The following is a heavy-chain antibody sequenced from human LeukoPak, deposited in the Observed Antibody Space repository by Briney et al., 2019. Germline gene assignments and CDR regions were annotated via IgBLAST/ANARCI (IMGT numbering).Heavy chain of an antibody. CDR1: GFTFSRYS. CDR3: ARGSRFGVVGRDAFDI. Sequence: AGGSLRLSCAASGFTFSRYSMNWVRQAPGKGLEWVSSISISSNYIYYADSVKGRFTISRDSAKNSLYLQMNSLRAEDTAVYYCARGSRFGVVGRDAFDIWGQGTMVTVSS. D-gene: IGHD3-3*01. V-gene: IGHV3-21*01. CDR2: ISISSNYI. J-gene: IGHJ3*02.